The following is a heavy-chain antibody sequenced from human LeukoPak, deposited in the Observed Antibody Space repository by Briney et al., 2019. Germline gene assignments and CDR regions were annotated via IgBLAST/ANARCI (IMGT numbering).Heavy chain of an antibody. J-gene: IGHJ3*02. Sequence: AYNGNTNYAQKLQGRVTMTTDTSTSTAYMELRSLRSDDTAVYYCARAAAVVVPAAYDAFDIWGQGTMVTVSS. CDR2: AYNGNT. CDR3: ARAAAVVVPAAYDAFDI. D-gene: IGHD2-2*01. V-gene: IGHV1-18*01.